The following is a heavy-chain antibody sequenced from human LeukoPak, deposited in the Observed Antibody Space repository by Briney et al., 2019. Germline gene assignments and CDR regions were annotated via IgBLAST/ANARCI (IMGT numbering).Heavy chain of an antibody. D-gene: IGHD6-13*01. J-gene: IGHJ5*02. CDR1: GYTFTSYD. Sequence: ASVKVSCKASGYTFTSYDINWVRQATGQGLEWMGWMNPNSGNTGYAQKFQGRVTITRNTSISTAYMELSSLRSEDTAVYYCARLIAAVGTVNWFDPWGQGTLVTVSS. V-gene: IGHV1-8*03. CDR2: MNPNSGNT. CDR3: ARLIAAVGTVNWFDP.